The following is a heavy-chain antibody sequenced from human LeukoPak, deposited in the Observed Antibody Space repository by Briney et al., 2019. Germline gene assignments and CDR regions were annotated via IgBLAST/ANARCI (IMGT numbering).Heavy chain of an antibody. D-gene: IGHD6-13*01. V-gene: IGHV3-64D*06. J-gene: IGHJ4*02. CDR3: VKEGHLVRAGYFDY. CDR1: GFTFSDCA. CDR2: ISGNGGST. Sequence: GGSLRLSCSTSGFTFSDCALYWVRQAPGMGLEYLSSISGNGGSTYYADSVKGRFTISRDNSKNTLFLQMSSLRAEDTALYYCVKEGHLVRAGYFDYWGQGTLVTVSS.